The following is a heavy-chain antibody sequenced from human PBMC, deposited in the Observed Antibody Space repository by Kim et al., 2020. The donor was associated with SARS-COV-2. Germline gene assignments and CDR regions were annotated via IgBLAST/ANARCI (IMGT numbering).Heavy chain of an antibody. Sequence: YYADSVTGRFTISRDNSKNTLYLQMNSLRAEDTAVYYCAKEGSLMRVLDYWGQGTLVTVSS. V-gene: IGHV3-23*01. D-gene: IGHD2-8*01. J-gene: IGHJ4*02. CDR3: AKEGSLMRVLDY.